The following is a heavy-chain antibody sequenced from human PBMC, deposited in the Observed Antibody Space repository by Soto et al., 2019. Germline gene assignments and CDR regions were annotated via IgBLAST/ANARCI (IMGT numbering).Heavy chain of an antibody. J-gene: IGHJ6*02. CDR2: INHSGST. CDR1: GGSFSGYY. Sequence: SETLSLTCAVYGGSFSGYYWSWIRQPPGKGLEWIGEINHSGSTNYNPSLKSRVTISVDTSKNQFSLKLSSVTAADTAVYYCARYSNYEGYYYYYYGMDVWGQGTTVTVSS. D-gene: IGHD4-4*01. V-gene: IGHV4-34*01. CDR3: ARYSNYEGYYYYYYGMDV.